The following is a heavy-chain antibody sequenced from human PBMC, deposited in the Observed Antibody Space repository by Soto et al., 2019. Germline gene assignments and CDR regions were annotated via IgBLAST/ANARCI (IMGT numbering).Heavy chain of an antibody. D-gene: IGHD1-26*01. CDR1: GFTLSRYA. J-gene: IGHJ4*02. CDR3: AKDGGSYYAEYYFDY. CDR2: ISGSGGST. Sequence: PGVTLRLPCAASGFTLSRYARSWVGQAPGKGLEWVSAISGSGGSTYYADSVKGRFTISRDNSKNTLYLQMNSLRAEDTAVYYCAKDGGSYYAEYYFDYRAQGTPVTVSS. V-gene: IGHV3-23*01.